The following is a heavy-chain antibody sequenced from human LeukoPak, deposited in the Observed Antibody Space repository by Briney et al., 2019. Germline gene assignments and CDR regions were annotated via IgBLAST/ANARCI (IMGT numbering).Heavy chain of an antibody. CDR2: ISPTGSTT. CDR3: ARGPNSNWSGLDF. J-gene: IGHJ4*02. CDR1: GFSFSGHW. D-gene: IGHD6-6*01. Sequence: GGSLRLSCTASGFSFSGHWMHWARQLPGKGLVWVSRISPTGSTTSYADSVKGRFTVSRDNAMNTLYLQVNNLSAEDTAVYYCARGPNSNWSGLDFWGQGTLLTVSS. V-gene: IGHV3-74*01.